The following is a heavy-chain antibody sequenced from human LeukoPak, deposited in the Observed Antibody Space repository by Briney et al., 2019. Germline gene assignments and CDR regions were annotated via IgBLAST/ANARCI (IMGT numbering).Heavy chain of an antibody. D-gene: IGHD3-10*01. J-gene: IGHJ4*02. CDR3: ASANYGSGSYRY. CDR2: INYSGST. CDR1: GGSVSSSSYY. V-gene: IGHV4-39*07. Sequence: SETLSLTCTVSGGSVSSSSYYWGWIRQPPGKGLEWIGSINYSGSTYYNPSLKSRVTISVYTSKNQFSLKLSSVTAADTAVYYCASANYGSGSYRYWGQGTLVTVSS.